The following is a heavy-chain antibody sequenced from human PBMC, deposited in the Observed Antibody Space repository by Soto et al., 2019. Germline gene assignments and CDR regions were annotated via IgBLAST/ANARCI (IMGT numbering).Heavy chain of an antibody. D-gene: IGHD3-22*01. CDR2: IIPIFGTA. V-gene: IGHV1-69*13. CDR1: GGTFSSYA. CDR3: ARAPIDSSGYYETPPVSWFDP. J-gene: IGHJ5*02. Sequence: GASVKVSCTASGGTFSSYAISWVRQAPGQGLEWMGGIIPIFGTANYAQKFQGRVTITADESTSTAYMELSSLRSEDTAVYYCARAPIDSSGYYETPPVSWFDPWGQGTLVTVSS.